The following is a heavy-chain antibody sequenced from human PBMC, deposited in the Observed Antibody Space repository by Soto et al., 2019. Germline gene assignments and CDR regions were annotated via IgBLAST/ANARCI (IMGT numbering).Heavy chain of an antibody. CDR2: ISSNSAYI. CDR1: GFTFRSFT. V-gene: IGHV3-21*01. D-gene: IGHD6-13*01. Sequence: GSLRLSCAASGFTFRSFTMNWVRQAPGKGLEWLSTISSNSAYIYYTDALRGRFTISRDNAKSSLHLQMNSLRAEDTAVYYCTRDASRDSSARGWFDPWGPGTLVTVSS. J-gene: IGHJ5*02. CDR3: TRDASRDSSARGWFDP.